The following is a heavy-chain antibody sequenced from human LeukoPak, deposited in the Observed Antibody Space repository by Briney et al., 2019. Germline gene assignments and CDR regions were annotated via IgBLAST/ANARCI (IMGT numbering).Heavy chain of an antibody. D-gene: IGHD2-15*01. CDR1: GGSISSYY. CDR2: IYTSGST. V-gene: IGHV4-4*07. J-gene: IGHJ4*02. Sequence: SETLSLTCTVSGGSISSYYWSWIRQPAGKGLEWIGRIYTSGSTNYNPSLKSRVTMSVDTSKNQLSLKLSSVTAADTAVYYCAREVVVVASTLSHYFDYWGQGTLVTVSS. CDR3: AREVVVVASTLSHYFDY.